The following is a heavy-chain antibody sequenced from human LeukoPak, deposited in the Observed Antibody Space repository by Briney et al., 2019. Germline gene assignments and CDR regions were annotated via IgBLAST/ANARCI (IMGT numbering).Heavy chain of an antibody. CDR3: ARGRPTVIPLPWGDALDI. Sequence: PGGSLRLSCAASGFTFGSFAMHWVRQAPGEGLEYVSAISSNGDSTYYANSVKGRFTISRDNSKNTLYLQMGSLRPEDMAVYYCARGRPTVIPLPWGDALDIWGQGTMVSVSS. J-gene: IGHJ3*02. D-gene: IGHD4-17*01. CDR1: GFTFGSFA. V-gene: IGHV3-64*01. CDR2: ISSNGDST.